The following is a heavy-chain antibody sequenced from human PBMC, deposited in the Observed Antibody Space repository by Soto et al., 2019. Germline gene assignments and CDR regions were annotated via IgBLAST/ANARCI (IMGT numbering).Heavy chain of an antibody. CDR1: GGSISSGGYY. CDR2: IYYSGST. Sequence: QVQLQESGPGLVKPSQTLSLTCTVSGGSISSGGYYWSWIRQHPGKGLEWIGYIYYSGSTYYNPSLKSRVTISLDTSKNQFSLKLSSVTAADTAVYYCARGNRYYDILTGYYIENWGQGTLVTVSS. CDR3: ARGNRYYDILTGYYIEN. D-gene: IGHD3-9*01. J-gene: IGHJ4*02. V-gene: IGHV4-31*03.